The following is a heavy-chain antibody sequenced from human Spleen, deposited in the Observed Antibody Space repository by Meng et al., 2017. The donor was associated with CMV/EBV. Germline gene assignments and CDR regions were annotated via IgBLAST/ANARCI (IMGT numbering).Heavy chain of an antibody. D-gene: IGHD6-6*01. Sequence: ASVKVSCKASGGTFSNYAISWVRQAPGQGLGWMGWINANNGATHYAQSFQDRLTVTRDTSISTAYMDLKKLRSDDTAAYYCASTPITARPYQFDYWGQGTLVTVSS. CDR2: INANNGAT. CDR3: ASTPITARPYQFDY. CDR1: GGTFSNYA. V-gene: IGHV1-2*02. J-gene: IGHJ4*02.